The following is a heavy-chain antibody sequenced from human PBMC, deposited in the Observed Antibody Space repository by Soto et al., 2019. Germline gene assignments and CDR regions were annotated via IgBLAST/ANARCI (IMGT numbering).Heavy chain of an antibody. CDR1: GFTFTSSG. D-gene: IGHD1-26*01. V-gene: IGHV1-58*01. J-gene: IGHJ4*02. CDR3: VADGTYGQN. Sequence: ALVKVSCXASGFTFTSSGVQWVRQARGQRLEWIGWIVVGSGNTNYAQKFQERVTITRDMSTSTAYMELSSLRSEDTAVYYCVADGTYGQNWGQGTLVTVSS. CDR2: IVVGSGNT.